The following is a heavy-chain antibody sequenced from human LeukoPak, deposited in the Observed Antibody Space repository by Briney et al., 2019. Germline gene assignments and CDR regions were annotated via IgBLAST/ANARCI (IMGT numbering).Heavy chain of an antibody. D-gene: IGHD2-21*02. CDR1: GFTFSNSA. J-gene: IGHJ4*02. Sequence: GGSLRLSCAGSGFTFSNSAMSWLRQAPGKGLEWVSAISGSGGSTYYADSVKGRFTLSRDNSKSTLYLQMNSLRAEDTAVYYCASANCGGDCYISAYWGQGTLVTVSS. CDR2: ISGSGGST. V-gene: IGHV3-23*01. CDR3: ASANCGGDCYISAY.